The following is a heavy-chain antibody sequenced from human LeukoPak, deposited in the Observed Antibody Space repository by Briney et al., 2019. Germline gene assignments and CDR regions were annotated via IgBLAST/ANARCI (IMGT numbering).Heavy chain of an antibody. Sequence: RTSESRSLTCTVSGGLLSGDSINDYYWSWIRQPAGEGLERIGRIQISGTTTYNHSLRRRLPMSIDPSKNQFALSLTSLPCPSAAVYYYATDDPHTSGWYPSFDYWGQGTLVAVSS. V-gene: IGHV4-4*07. J-gene: IGHJ4*02. CDR2: IQISGTT. CDR1: GGLLSGDSINDYY. CDR3: ATDDPHTSGWYPSFDY. D-gene: IGHD6-13*01.